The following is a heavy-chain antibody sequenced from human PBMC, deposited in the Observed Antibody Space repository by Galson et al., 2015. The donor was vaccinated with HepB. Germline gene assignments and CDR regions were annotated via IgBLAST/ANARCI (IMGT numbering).Heavy chain of an antibody. CDR3: ARLFGSGSDVCYAHY. Sequence: SVKVSCKASGGTFSSYTISWVRQAPGQGLEWMGRIIAILGIANYAQKFQGRVTITADKSTSTAYMELSSLRSEDTAVYYCARLFGSGSDVCYAHYWGQGTLVTVSS. J-gene: IGHJ4*02. CDR2: IIAILGIA. D-gene: IGHD3-10*01. V-gene: IGHV1-69*02. CDR1: GGTFSSYT.